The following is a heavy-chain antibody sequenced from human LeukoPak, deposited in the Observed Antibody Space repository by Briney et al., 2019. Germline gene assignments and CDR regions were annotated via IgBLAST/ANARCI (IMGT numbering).Heavy chain of an antibody. Sequence: PSETLSLTCAVYGGSFSGYYWSWTRQPPGKGLEWIGEINHSGSTNYNPSLKSRVTISVDTSKNQFSLKLSSVTAADTAVYYCARQGADIVVVPAARFFDYWGQGTLVTVSS. V-gene: IGHV4-34*01. CDR2: INHSGST. J-gene: IGHJ4*02. CDR1: GGSFSGYY. D-gene: IGHD2-2*01. CDR3: ARQGADIVVVPAARFFDY.